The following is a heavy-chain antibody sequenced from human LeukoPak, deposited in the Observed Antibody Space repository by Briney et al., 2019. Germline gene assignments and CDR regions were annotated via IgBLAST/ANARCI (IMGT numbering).Heavy chain of an antibody. V-gene: IGHV1-2*06. CDR1: GYSFSDYY. Sequence: ASVKVSCKASGYSFSDYYVHWVRQAPGQGLEWMGRINPNNGGTNSAQKFEGRVAMTRDTSISTLYMELSSLTSDDTAVYYCARLSFPIAAAGTLSSYWGQGTLVTVSS. D-gene: IGHD6-13*01. J-gene: IGHJ4*02. CDR3: ARLSFPIAAAGTLSSY. CDR2: INPNNGGT.